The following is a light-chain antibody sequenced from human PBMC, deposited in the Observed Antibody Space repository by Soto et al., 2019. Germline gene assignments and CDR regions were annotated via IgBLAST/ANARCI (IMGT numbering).Light chain of an antibody. Sequence: EIVLTQSPGTLPLSPGERATLSCRASQSVSSSYLAWYQQKPGQAPRLLIYGASSRATGIPDRFSGSGSGTDFTLTISRLEPEDFAVCYCQQYGSSPWTFGQGTKVDIK. V-gene: IGKV3-20*01. J-gene: IGKJ1*01. CDR3: QQYGSSPWT. CDR1: QSVSSSY. CDR2: GAS.